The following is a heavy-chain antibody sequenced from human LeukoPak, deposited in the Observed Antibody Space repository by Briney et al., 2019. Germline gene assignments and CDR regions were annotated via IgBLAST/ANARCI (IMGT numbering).Heavy chain of an antibody. J-gene: IGHJ3*02. D-gene: IGHD2/OR15-2a*01. CDR2: ISSSSSYI. CDR1: GFTFSSYS. Sequence: PGGSLRLSCAASGFTFSSYSMNWVRQAPGKGLEWVSSISSSSSYIYYADSVKGRFTISRDNAKNSLYLQMNSLRAEDTAVYYCAREFFVLLPQRAGRAFDIWGQGTMVTVPS. CDR3: AREFFVLLPQRAGRAFDI. V-gene: IGHV3-21*01.